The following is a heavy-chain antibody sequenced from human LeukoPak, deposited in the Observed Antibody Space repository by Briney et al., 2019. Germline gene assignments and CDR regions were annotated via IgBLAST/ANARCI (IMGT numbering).Heavy chain of an antibody. J-gene: IGHJ3*02. CDR1: GFTFSSYG. CDR2: ISGSGGST. Sequence: GGSLRLCCAVSGFTFSSYGMSWVRQAPVKGLEWVSVISGSGGSTYYADSVKGRFTISRDNSKNTLYLQMNSLRAEDTAVYYCAKRTRDAFDIWGQGTMVTVSS. V-gene: IGHV3-23*01. D-gene: IGHD1-14*01. CDR3: AKRTRDAFDI.